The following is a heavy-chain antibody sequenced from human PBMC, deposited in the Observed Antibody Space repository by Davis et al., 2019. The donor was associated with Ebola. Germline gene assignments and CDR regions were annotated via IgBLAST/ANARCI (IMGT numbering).Heavy chain of an antibody. V-gene: IGHV3-49*04. CDR1: GFTFGDYA. J-gene: IGHJ6*02. CDR3: TREGVVVVPAAILRYYYYYGMDV. Sequence: GGSLRLSCTASGFTFGDYAMSWVRQAPGKGLEWVGFIRSKAYGGTTEYAASVKGRFTISRDDSKSIAYLQMNSLKTEDTAVYYCTREGVVVVPAAILRYYYYYGMDVWGQGTTVTVSS. D-gene: IGHD2-2*01. CDR2: IRSKAYGGTT.